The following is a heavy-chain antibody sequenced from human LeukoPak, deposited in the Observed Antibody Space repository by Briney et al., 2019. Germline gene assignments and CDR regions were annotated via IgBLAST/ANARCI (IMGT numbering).Heavy chain of an antibody. Sequence: GGSLRLSCAASGFRFSGYVMSWVRQAPGKGLEYVSSIDFSDDGASYYADSVKGRFTISRDNSKNTLLMNSLRVEDTAFYYCARVDSGNYDYWGQGTLLTVSS. CDR3: ARVDSGNYDY. J-gene: IGHJ4*02. CDR1: GFRFSGYV. CDR2: IDFSDDGAS. D-gene: IGHD1-26*01. V-gene: IGHV3-23*01.